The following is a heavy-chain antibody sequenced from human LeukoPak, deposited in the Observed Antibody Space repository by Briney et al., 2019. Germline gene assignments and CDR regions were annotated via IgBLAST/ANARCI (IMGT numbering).Heavy chain of an antibody. Sequence: ASVKVSCEASGYTFTSYGISWVRQAPGQGLEWVGWISAYNGNTNYAQKLQGRVTMTTDTSTSTAYMELSRREYEDTAVNNGARDPTACSSTSCRSYSYYGMDVWGHGTTVTVSS. CDR1: GYTFTSYG. V-gene: IGHV1-18*01. D-gene: IGHD2-2*01. CDR3: ARDPTACSSTSCRSYSYYGMDV. J-gene: IGHJ6*02. CDR2: ISAYNGNT.